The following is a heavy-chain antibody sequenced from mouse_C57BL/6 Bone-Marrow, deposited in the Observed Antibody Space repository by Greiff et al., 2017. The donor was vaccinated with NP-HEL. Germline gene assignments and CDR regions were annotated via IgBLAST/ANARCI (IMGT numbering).Heavy chain of an antibody. J-gene: IGHJ1*03. Sequence: EVHLVESGPGLVKPSQSLSLTCSVTGYSITSGYYWNWIRQFPGNKLEWMGYISYDGSNNYNPSLKNRISITRDTSKNQFFLKLNSVTTEDTATYYCARGTTVDWYFDVWGTGTTVTVSS. CDR1: GYSITSGYY. V-gene: IGHV3-6*01. D-gene: IGHD1-1*01. CDR2: ISYDGSN. CDR3: ARGTTVDWYFDV.